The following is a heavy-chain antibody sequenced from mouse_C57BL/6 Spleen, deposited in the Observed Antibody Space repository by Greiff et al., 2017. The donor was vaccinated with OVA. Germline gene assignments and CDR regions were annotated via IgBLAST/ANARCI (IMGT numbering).Heavy chain of an antibody. Sequence: EVQLQQSGGGLVKPGGSLKLSCAASGFTFSDYGMHWVRQAPEKGLEWVAYISSGSSTIYYADTVTGRFTISRDNAKNTLFLQMTRLRSEDTAMYYGARRNYGSSRAMDYWGQGTSVTVSS. CDR2: ISSGSSTI. CDR1: GFTFSDYG. D-gene: IGHD1-1*01. CDR3: ARRNYGSSRAMDY. V-gene: IGHV5-17*01. J-gene: IGHJ4*01.